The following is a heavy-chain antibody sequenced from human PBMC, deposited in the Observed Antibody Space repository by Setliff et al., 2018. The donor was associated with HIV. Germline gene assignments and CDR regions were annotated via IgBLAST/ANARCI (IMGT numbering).Heavy chain of an antibody. CDR2: ISYDGTNK. J-gene: IGHJ6*02. Sequence: GGSLRLSCAASGFTFSSYAMHWVRQAPGKGLEWVAVISYDGTNKYFADSVKGRFTLSRDNPKNTLYLQMNSLRGDDTAMYYCAKDRHGDYFHYYGMDVWGQGTTVTVSS. CDR3: AKDRHGDYFHYYGMDV. CDR1: GFTFSSYA. V-gene: IGHV3-30-3*01. D-gene: IGHD4-17*01.